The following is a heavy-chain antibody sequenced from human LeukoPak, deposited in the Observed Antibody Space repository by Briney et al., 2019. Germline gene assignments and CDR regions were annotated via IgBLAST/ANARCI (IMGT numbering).Heavy chain of an antibody. CDR2: IYHSGST. J-gene: IGHJ4*02. CDR3: ARDREVTMVRE. D-gene: IGHD3-10*01. Sequence: SETLSLTCAVSGDSISSSSWWSWVRQPPGKGLEWIGEIYHSGSTNYNPSLKSRVTISADTSKNQFSLKLSSVTAADTAVYYCARDREVTMVREWGQGTLVTVSS. V-gene: IGHV4-4*02. CDR1: GDSISSSSW.